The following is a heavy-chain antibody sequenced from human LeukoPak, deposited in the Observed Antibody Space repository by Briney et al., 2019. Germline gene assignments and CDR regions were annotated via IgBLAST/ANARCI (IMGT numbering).Heavy chain of an antibody. V-gene: IGHV4-39*01. CDR3: ARQRPPLYYDSSIDDAFDI. D-gene: IGHD3-22*01. CDR1: GGSISSSSYY. Sequence: SETLSLTCTVSGGSISSSSYYWGWVRQPPGKGLEWIGSIYYSGSTYYNPSLKSRVTISVDTSKNQFSLKLSSVTAADTAVYYCARQRPPLYYDSSIDDAFDIWGQGTMVTVSS. J-gene: IGHJ3*02. CDR2: IYYSGST.